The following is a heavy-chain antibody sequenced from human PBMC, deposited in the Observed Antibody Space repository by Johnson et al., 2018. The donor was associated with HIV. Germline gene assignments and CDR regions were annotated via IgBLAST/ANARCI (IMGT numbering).Heavy chain of an antibody. V-gene: IGHV3-30*02. Sequence: QVQLVESGGGVVQPGGSLRLSCAASGFTFSSYGMHWVRQAPGKGLEWVAFIRYDGSNKYYADSVKGRFTISRDNSKNTLYLQMNSLRAEDTAVYYCAKDYDDSSGTDGAFDIWGQGTMVTVSS. CDR2: IRYDGSNK. J-gene: IGHJ3*02. CDR3: AKDYDDSSGTDGAFDI. D-gene: IGHD3-22*01. CDR1: GFTFSSYG.